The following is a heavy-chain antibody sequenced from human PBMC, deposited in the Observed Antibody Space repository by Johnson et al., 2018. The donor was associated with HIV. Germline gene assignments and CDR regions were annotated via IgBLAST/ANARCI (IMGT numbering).Heavy chain of an antibody. CDR3: ARDRYDILTGYNDAFDL. V-gene: IGHV3-11*04. Sequence: QVQLVESGGGLVQPGGSLRLSCAASGFTFSDYYMNWIRQGPGKGLEWVSYISSSGSTIYYADSVKGRFTMSRDNAKNSLYLQMNSLRAGDTAVYYCARDRYDILTGYNDAFDLWGQGTMVTVSS. D-gene: IGHD3-9*01. CDR1: GFTFSDYY. CDR2: ISSSGSTI. J-gene: IGHJ3*01.